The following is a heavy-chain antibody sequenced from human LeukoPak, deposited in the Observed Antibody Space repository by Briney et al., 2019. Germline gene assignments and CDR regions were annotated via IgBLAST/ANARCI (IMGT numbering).Heavy chain of an antibody. D-gene: IGHD1-1*01. Sequence: GGSLRLSCAASGFTFSSYDMTWVRQAPGRGLEWVSSIRPSGDNTYYGDSVKGRFTISRDNSNYILYLQMNSLTDADTAVYYCVNRGTTGSWGQGTLVAVSS. CDR1: GFTFSSYD. V-gene: IGHV3-23*01. CDR2: IRPSGDNT. J-gene: IGHJ5*02. CDR3: VNRGTTGS.